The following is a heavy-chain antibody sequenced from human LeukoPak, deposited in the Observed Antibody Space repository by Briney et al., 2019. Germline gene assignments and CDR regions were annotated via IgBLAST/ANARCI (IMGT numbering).Heavy chain of an antibody. J-gene: IGHJ3*02. Sequence: ASVKVSCKASGYTLTSYYMHWVRQAPGQGLEWMGIINPSGGSTSYAQKFQGRVTMTRDTSTSTVYMELSSLRSEDTAVYYCAREKLIAAAGTHDAFDIWGQGTMVTVSS. CDR3: AREKLIAAAGTHDAFDI. CDR2: INPSGGST. V-gene: IGHV1-46*01. D-gene: IGHD6-13*01. CDR1: GYTLTSYY.